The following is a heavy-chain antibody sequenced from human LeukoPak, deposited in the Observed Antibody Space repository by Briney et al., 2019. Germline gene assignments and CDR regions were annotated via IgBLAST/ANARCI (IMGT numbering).Heavy chain of an antibody. Sequence: PGGSLRLSCAASGFTFSSYSMNWVRQAPGKGLEWVSYISSSSSTIYYADSVKGRFTISRDNAKNSLYLQMNSLRAEDTAVYYCARSGYSYGIATDFDYWGQRTLVTVSS. CDR3: ARSGYSYGIATDFDY. CDR1: GFTFSSYS. J-gene: IGHJ4*02. CDR2: ISSSSSTI. D-gene: IGHD5-18*01. V-gene: IGHV3-48*01.